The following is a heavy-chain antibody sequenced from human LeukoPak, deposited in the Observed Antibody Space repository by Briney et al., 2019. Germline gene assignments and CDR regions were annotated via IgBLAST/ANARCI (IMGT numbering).Heavy chain of an antibody. J-gene: IGHJ4*02. V-gene: IGHV4-59*01. D-gene: IGHD6-19*01. CDR3: ARASSGWTDIDY. CDR2: LSYSGST. Sequence: SETLSLTCTVSGGSISSCCWTWIRQPPGKGLEWIGLLSYSGSTSYNPSLKSRVTISVDKSKSQLSLKLSAVTAADTAVYYCARASSGWTDIDYWGQGRLVTVSS. CDR1: GGSISSCC.